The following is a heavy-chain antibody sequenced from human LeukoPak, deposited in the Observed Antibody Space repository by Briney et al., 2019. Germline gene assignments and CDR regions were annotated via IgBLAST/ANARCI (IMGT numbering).Heavy chain of an antibody. D-gene: IGHD5-18*01. J-gene: IGHJ1*01. CDR2: INWNGGST. Sequence: GGSLRLSCAASGFTFDDYGMSWVRQAPGKGLEWVSGINWNGGSTGYADSVKGRFTISRDNSKNTLYLQMNSLRAEDTAVYYCAKLPLKGIQAGVYFQHWGQGTLVTVSS. CDR1: GFTFDDYG. CDR3: AKLPLKGIQAGVYFQH. V-gene: IGHV3-20*04.